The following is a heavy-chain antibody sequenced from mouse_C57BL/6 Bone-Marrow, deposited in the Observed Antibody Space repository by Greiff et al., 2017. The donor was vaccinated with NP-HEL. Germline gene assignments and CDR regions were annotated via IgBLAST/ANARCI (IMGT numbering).Heavy chain of an antibody. D-gene: IGHD1-1*01. J-gene: IGHJ1*03. Sequence: QVQLQQPGAELVKPGASVKLSCKASGYTFTSYWMHWVKQRPGQGLEWIGMIHPNSGSTNYNEKFKSKATLTVDQSSSTAYMQLSSLTSEDSAVYYCARSRYGSSYGYFDVWGTGTTVTVSS. CDR1: GYTFTSYW. CDR3: ARSRYGSSYGYFDV. V-gene: IGHV1-64*01. CDR2: IHPNSGST.